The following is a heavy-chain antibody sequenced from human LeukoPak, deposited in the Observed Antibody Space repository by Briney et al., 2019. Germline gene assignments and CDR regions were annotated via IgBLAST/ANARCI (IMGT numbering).Heavy chain of an antibody. Sequence: SETLSLTCTVSGGSISSYYWSWIRQPAGKGLEWIGRIYTSGSTNYNPSLKSRVTMSVETSKNQFSLKLSSVTAADTAVYYCARTPPYSSGWYWNFDLWGRGTLVTVSS. D-gene: IGHD6-19*01. CDR1: GGSISSYY. CDR2: IYTSGST. V-gene: IGHV4-4*07. J-gene: IGHJ2*01. CDR3: ARTPPYSSGWYWNFDL.